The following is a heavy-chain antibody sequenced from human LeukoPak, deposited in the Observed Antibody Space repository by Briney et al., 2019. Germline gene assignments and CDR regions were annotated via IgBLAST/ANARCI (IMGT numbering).Heavy chain of an antibody. D-gene: IGHD2-15*01. CDR3: AKLGYCSGGSCYRSFSF. Sequence: PGGSLRLSCAASGFTFSSYSMNWVRQAPGKGLEWVSAISGSGGSTYYADSVKGRFTISRDNSKNTLYLQMNSLRAEDTAVYYCAKLGYCSGGSCYRSFSFWGQGTLVTVSS. CDR1: GFTFSSYS. J-gene: IGHJ4*02. V-gene: IGHV3-23*01. CDR2: ISGSGGST.